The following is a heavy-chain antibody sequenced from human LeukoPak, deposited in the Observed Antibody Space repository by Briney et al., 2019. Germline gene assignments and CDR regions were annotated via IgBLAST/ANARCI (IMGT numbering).Heavy chain of an antibody. CDR1: GFTFSSYW. Sequence: GGSLRLSCAASGFTFSSYWMSWVRQAPGKGLEWVANIKQDGSEKYYVDSVKGRFTISRDNAKNSLYLQMNILRAEDTAVYYCTRDLAGTWLPFQHWGQGTLVTVSS. CDR2: IKQDGSEK. J-gene: IGHJ1*01. CDR3: TRDLAGTWLPFQH. V-gene: IGHV3-7*01. D-gene: IGHD3-9*01.